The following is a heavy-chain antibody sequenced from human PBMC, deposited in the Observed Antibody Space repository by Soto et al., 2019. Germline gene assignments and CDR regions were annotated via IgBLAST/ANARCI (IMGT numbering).Heavy chain of an antibody. Sequence: QVQLQESGPGLVKPSETLSLTCTVSGGSISSYYWSWIRQPPGKGLEWIGYIYYSGSTNYNPSLKRRVTISVDTSKNQFSLKLSSVTAADTAVYYCARSLGYCSGGSCRNWFDPWGQGTLVTVSS. J-gene: IGHJ5*02. V-gene: IGHV4-59*08. CDR2: IYYSGST. D-gene: IGHD2-15*01. CDR1: GGSISSYY. CDR3: ARSLGYCSGGSCRNWFDP.